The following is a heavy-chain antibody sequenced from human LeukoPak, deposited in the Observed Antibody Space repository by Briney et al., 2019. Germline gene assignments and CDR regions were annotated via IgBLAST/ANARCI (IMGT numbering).Heavy chain of an antibody. CDR1: GGSINSYY. CDR2: IYYSGST. CDR3: TSGGMVSGDF. J-gene: IGHJ4*01. D-gene: IGHD2-8*01. Sequence: SETLSLTCTVSGGSINSYYWSWIRQPPGKGLEWIGYIYYSGSTSYNPSLKSRDTISRDTSKNQFSLKLRSVTAADTAVYYCTSGGMVSGDFWGHGTLVTVSS. V-gene: IGHV4-59*01.